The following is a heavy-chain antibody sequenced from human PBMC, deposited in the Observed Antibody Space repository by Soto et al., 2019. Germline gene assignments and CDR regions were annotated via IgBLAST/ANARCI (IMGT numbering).Heavy chain of an antibody. CDR2: ITPFNGNT. J-gene: IGHJ6*02. CDR3: VCLFDSYGMDV. CDR1: GYNFPYSY. D-gene: IGHD3-3*01. V-gene: IGHV1-45*01. Sequence: QIQLAPSGAEVRKTGSSVEISCKASGYNFPYSYLHWVRQAPGQALEWMGWITPFNGNTKYAQKFQDRVSLTRDGSGSTAYLDLSGLLSADTGMYYCVCLFDSYGMDVWGQGPTVTGSS.